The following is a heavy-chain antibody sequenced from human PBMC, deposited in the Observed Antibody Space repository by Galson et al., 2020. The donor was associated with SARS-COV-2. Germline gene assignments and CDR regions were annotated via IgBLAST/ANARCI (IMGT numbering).Heavy chain of an antibody. D-gene: IGHD2-15*01. Sequence: GGSLRLSCAASGFTFDDYTMHWVRQAPGKGLEWVSLISWDGGSTYYADSVKGRFTISRDNSKNSLYLQMNSLRTEDTAFYYCAKDMLPSPSALDYWGQGTLVTVSS. CDR1: GFTFDDYT. CDR2: ISWDGGST. V-gene: IGHV3-43*01. CDR3: AKDMLPSPSALDY. J-gene: IGHJ4*02.